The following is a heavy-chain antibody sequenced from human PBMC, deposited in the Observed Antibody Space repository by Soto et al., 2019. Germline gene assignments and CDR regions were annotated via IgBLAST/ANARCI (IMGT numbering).Heavy chain of an antibody. CDR3: ARYQPYSTGYYYFDH. Sequence: WWVRQAPGQGLEWMGWISGHNGHTNYAQTFQGRVTMTTDTSTTTAYMELRSLRSDDTAVYYCARYQPYSTGYYYFDHWGQGTLAIVTS. J-gene: IGHJ4*02. CDR2: ISGHNGHT. D-gene: IGHD6-19*01. V-gene: IGHV1-18*01.